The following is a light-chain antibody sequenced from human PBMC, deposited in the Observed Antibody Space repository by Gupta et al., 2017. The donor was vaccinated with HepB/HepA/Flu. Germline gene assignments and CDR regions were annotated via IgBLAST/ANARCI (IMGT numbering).Light chain of an antibody. J-gene: IGLJ1*01. CDR3: NSRDSSIDHLYV. CDR1: SLRSLS. CDR2: DRN. V-gene: IGLV3-19*01. Sequence: SSELTPDPAVSVALGQTVRIPCQGDSLRSLSWYQQKPGQAPLLVMYDRNNRPSGMPDRFSASTSGNTASLIITGAQAEDEADYYCNSRDSSIDHLYVFGTGTKVTV.